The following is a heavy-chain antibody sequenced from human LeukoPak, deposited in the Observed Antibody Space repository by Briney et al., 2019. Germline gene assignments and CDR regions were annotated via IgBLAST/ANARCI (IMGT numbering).Heavy chain of an antibody. D-gene: IGHD3-10*01. Sequence: GGSLRLSCAASGFTFSSYSMNWVRQAPGKGLEWVSSISSSSSYIYYADSVKGRFTISRDNAKNSLYLQMNSLRAEDTAVYYCARGMQEPRNKLLLWFGPFDYWGQGTLVTVSS. CDR2: ISSSSSYI. CDR1: GFTFSSYS. CDR3: ARGMQEPRNKLLLWFGPFDY. V-gene: IGHV3-21*01. J-gene: IGHJ4*02.